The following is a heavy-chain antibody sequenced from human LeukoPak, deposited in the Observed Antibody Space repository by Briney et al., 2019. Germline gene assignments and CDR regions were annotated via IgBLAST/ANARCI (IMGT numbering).Heavy chain of an antibody. Sequence: ASVKVSCKASGYTFTGYYMHWVRQAPGQGLEWMGWINPNSGGTNYAQKFQGRVTMTRDTSISTAYMELSRLRSDDTAVYYCARDRPGIAVAGKDYWGQGTLVTVSS. CDR1: GYTFTGYY. CDR2: INPNSGGT. CDR3: ARDRPGIAVAGKDY. V-gene: IGHV1-2*02. J-gene: IGHJ4*02. D-gene: IGHD6-19*01.